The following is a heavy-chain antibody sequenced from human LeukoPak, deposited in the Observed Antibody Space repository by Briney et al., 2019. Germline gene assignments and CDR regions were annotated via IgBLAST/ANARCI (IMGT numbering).Heavy chain of an antibody. V-gene: IGHV3-33*01. D-gene: IGHD7-27*01. CDR3: ARQLGIFGGNMDF. J-gene: IGHJ4*02. Sequence: PGGSLRLSCAASGFTFSSYAMHWVRQAPGKGLEWVAIIWYNGSNKYYADSVKGRFTISRDNSKNTLYLQMNSLRAEDTAVYYCARQLGIFGGNMDFWGQGTLVTVSS. CDR1: GFTFSSYA. CDR2: IWYNGSNK.